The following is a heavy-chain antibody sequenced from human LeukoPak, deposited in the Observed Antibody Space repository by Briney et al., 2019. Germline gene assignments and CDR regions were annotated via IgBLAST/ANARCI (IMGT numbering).Heavy chain of an antibody. J-gene: IGHJ4*02. Sequence: PSETLSLTCTVSGGSINSGAYYWSWIRQPAGKGLEWIGRMYTSGSTNYNPSLKSRVTISRDTSKNQFSLKLSSVTAADTAVYYCARGPTFIDYWGQGTLVTVSS. D-gene: IGHD3-16*01. CDR1: GGSINSGAYY. V-gene: IGHV4-61*02. CDR3: ARGPTFIDY. CDR2: MYTSGST.